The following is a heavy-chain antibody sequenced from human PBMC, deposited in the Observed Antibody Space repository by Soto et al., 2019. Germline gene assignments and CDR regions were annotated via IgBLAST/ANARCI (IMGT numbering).Heavy chain of an antibody. CDR3: ARGGGSTFNWFEP. Sequence: QLQLQESGPGLVKPSETLSLTCTVSGGSISSFNYFWGWIRQPPGKGLEWIGSLYYSGNTYYNPSLQSRVTISVDTSKKQCTLTLRSVTAADTAVYYCARGGGSTFNWFEPGGQGTLVTVSP. D-gene: IGHD2-15*01. CDR1: GGSISSFNYF. CDR2: LYYSGNT. V-gene: IGHV4-39*01. J-gene: IGHJ5*02.